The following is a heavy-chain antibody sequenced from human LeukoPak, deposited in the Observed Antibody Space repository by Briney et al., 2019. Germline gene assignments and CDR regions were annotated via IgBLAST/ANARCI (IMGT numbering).Heavy chain of an antibody. J-gene: IGHJ6*04. Sequence: GSLRLSCAASGFTFGSYWMSWVRQAPGKGLEWVANIKQDGSEKYYVDSVKGRFTISRDNAKNSLYLQMNSLRAEDTAVYYCARVKYSSSWDVPGYYYGMDVWGKGTTVTVSS. CDR1: GFTFGSYW. CDR3: ARVKYSSSWDVPGYYYGMDV. V-gene: IGHV3-7*03. CDR2: IKQDGSEK. D-gene: IGHD6-13*01.